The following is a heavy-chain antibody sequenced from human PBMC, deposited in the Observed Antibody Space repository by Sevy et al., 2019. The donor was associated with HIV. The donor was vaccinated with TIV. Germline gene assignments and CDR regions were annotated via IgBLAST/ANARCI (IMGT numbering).Heavy chain of an antibody. V-gene: IGHV3-21*01. Sequence: GGSPRLSCAASGFTFSSYRMTWVRQAPGKGLEWVSCISSTSAYINYADSVKGRLTISRDNAKNLLYLQMDSLRAEDTAVYYCARAVLEISTWRSDYWGQGTLVTVSS. CDR3: ARAVLEISTWRSDY. D-gene: IGHD1-1*01. CDR1: GFTFSSYR. J-gene: IGHJ4*02. CDR2: ISSTSAYI.